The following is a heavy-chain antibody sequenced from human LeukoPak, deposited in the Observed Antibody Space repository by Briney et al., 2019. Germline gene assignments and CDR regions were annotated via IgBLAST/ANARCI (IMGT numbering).Heavy chain of an antibody. Sequence: GGSLRLSCAGSGFIFSRSSMTWVRQSPGKGLEWVATINPDGSMKWYLDSVNGRFTISRDNSDNAVFLQMNSLRVEDMAVYYCAKLLGDVTTLDYWGQGILVTDSS. CDR2: INPDGSMK. J-gene: IGHJ4*02. V-gene: IGHV3-7*01. D-gene: IGHD3-16*01. CDR3: AKLLGDVTTLDY. CDR1: GFIFSRSS.